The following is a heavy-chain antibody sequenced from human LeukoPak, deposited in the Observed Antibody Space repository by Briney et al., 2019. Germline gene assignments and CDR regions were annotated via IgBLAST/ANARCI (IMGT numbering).Heavy chain of an antibody. CDR3: ARESSSWYVSRRGWFDP. Sequence: SETLSLTCSVSGGSISSSYYYWDWIRQPPGKGLEWIGSIYYSETTYYNPSLKSRVTISVDTSKNQFSLKPSSVTAADTAVYYCARESSSWYVSRRGWFDPWGQGTLVAVSS. CDR1: GGSISSSYYY. CDR2: IYYSETT. D-gene: IGHD6-13*01. V-gene: IGHV4-39*02. J-gene: IGHJ5*02.